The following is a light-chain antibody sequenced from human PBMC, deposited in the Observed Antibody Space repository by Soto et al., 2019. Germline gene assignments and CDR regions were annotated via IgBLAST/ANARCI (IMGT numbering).Light chain of an antibody. J-gene: IGKJ3*01. CDR1: QNISSW. CDR2: QAS. V-gene: IGKV1-5*03. Sequence: DIKMTQSPSTLSASVGDRVTITCRASQNISSWLTWYQQKPGKDPNRLIYQASSLDSGVLSRFRGSGSGTEFTLTISSRQHDDFATDYCQQYKCYSLEVVFGPGTKVDIK. CDR3: QQYKCYSLEVV.